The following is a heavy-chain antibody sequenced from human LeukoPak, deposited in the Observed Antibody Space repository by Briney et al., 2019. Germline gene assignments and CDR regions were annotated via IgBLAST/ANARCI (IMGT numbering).Heavy chain of an antibody. CDR3: ARSGPPGWHSWFDP. CDR2: IYYSGST. D-gene: IGHD2-15*01. CDR1: GGSISSYY. V-gene: IGHV4-59*01. J-gene: IGHJ5*02. Sequence: SETLSLTCTVSGGSISSYYWSWIRQPPGKGLEWIGYIYYSGSTNYNPSLKSRVTISVDTSKNQFSLKLSSVTAADTAVYYCARSGPPGWHSWFDPWGQGTLVTVSS.